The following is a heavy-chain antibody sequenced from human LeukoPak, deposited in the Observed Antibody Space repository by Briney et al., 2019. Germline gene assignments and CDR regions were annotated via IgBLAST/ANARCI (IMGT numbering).Heavy chain of an antibody. CDR2: FDPEDGET. CDR3: ARSGFGEVGVANYYYYYYMDV. D-gene: IGHD3-10*01. CDR1: GYTLTELS. V-gene: IGHV1-24*01. J-gene: IGHJ6*03. Sequence: GASVKVSCKVSGYTLTELSMHWVRQAPGKGLEWMGGFDPEDGETIYAQKFQGRVTMTEDTSTDTAYMELSSLRSEDTAVYYCARSGFGEVGVANYYYYYYMDVWGKGTTVTISS.